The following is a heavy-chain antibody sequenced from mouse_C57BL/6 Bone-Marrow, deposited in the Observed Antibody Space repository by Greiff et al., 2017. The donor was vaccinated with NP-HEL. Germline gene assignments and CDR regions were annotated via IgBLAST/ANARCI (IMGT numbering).Heavy chain of an antibody. CDR1: GYTFTDYY. Sequence: EVQLQQSGPELVKPGASVKISCKASGYTFTDYYMNWVKQSHGKSLEWIGDINPNNGGTSYNQKFKGKATLTVDKSSSTAYMELRSLTSEDSAVYYCARPVYYDYGDWYFDVWGTGTTVTVSS. CDR2: INPNNGGT. V-gene: IGHV1-26*01. CDR3: ARPVYYDYGDWYFDV. J-gene: IGHJ1*03. D-gene: IGHD2-4*01.